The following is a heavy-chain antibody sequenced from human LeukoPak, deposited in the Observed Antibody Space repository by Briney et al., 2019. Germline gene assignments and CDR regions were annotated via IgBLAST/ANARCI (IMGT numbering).Heavy chain of an antibody. J-gene: IGHJ6*03. CDR1: GYTFTSYG. CDR3: TRGMWGYCSSTSCYKTNYYYYYMDV. V-gene: IGHV1-18*04. CDR2: ISAYNGNT. D-gene: IGHD2-2*01. Sequence: RRASVKVSCKVSGYTFTSYGISWVRQAPGQGLEWMGWISAYNGNTNYAQKLQGRVTMTTDTSTSTAYMELRSLRSDDTAVYYCTRGMWGYCSSTSCYKTNYYYYYMDVWSKGTTVTVSS.